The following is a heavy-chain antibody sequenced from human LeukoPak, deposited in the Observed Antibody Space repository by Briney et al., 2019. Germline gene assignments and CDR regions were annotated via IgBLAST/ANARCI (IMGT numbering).Heavy chain of an antibody. CDR2: INTDGRSM. CDR3: AESHSNYAINWFDP. V-gene: IGHV3-74*01. CDR1: GFTFSSYW. Sequence: GGSLRLSCAASGFTFSSYWMHWVRQGPGKGLVWVSRINTDGRSMTYADSVKGRFTISRDNAKNTLYLQINSLTAEDTAVYYCAESHSNYAINWFDPWGQGTLVTVSS. D-gene: IGHD4-11*01. J-gene: IGHJ5*02.